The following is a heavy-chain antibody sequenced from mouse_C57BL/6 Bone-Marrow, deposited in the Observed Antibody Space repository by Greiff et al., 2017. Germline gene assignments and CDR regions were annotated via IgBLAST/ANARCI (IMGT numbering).Heavy chain of an antibody. D-gene: IGHD2-4*01. V-gene: IGHV1-69*01. CDR3: ARSGDYDGRDYAMDY. Sequence: VQLQQPGAELVMPGASVKLSCKASGYTFTSYWMHWVKQRPGQGLEWIGEIDPSDSYTNYNQKFKGKSTLTVDKSSSTAYMQLSSLTSEDSAVYYCARSGDYDGRDYAMDYWGQGTSVTVSS. CDR1: GYTFTSYW. J-gene: IGHJ4*01. CDR2: IDPSDSYT.